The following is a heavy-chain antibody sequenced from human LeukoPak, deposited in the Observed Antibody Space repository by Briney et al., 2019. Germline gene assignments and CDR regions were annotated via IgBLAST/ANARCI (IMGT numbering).Heavy chain of an antibody. CDR3: ARGKGVVPAAPDY. CDR1: GGSISGYY. D-gene: IGHD2-2*01. Sequence: SETLSLTCTVSGGSISGYYRSWIRQPPGKGLEWIGYIYYSGSTNYNPSLKSRVTISVDTSKNQFSLKLSSVTAADTAVYYCARGKGVVPAAPDYWGQGTLVTVSS. V-gene: IGHV4-59*01. J-gene: IGHJ4*02. CDR2: IYYSGST.